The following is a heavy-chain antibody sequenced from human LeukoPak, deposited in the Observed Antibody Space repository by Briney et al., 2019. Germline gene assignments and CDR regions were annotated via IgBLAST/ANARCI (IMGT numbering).Heavy chain of an antibody. V-gene: IGHV1-18*01. CDR1: GYTFTNYD. CDR3: ARDLRYSSGWSASGMDV. CDR2: ISGYTGDT. D-gene: IGHD6-19*01. J-gene: IGHJ6*03. Sequence: ASVKVSCKTSGYTFTNYDIYWVRQAPGQGLECMGWISGYTGDTKYAQILQGRFTVTTDTSTSTAYMDLRSLRSDDTAVYCARDLRYSSGWSASGMDVWGKGTTVTISS.